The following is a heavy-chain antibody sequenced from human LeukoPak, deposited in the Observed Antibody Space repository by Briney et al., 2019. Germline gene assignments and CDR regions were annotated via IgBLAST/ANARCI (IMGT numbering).Heavy chain of an antibody. Sequence: GESLKISCKGSGYSFTSYWIGWVRQMPRKGLEWMGIIYPGDSDTRYSPSFQGQVTISADKSISTAYLQWSSLKASDTAMYYCARHIRAPYYYGSGSLDYWGQGTLVTVSS. CDR3: ARHIRAPYYYGSGSLDY. J-gene: IGHJ4*02. D-gene: IGHD3-10*01. V-gene: IGHV5-51*01. CDR2: IYPGDSDT. CDR1: GYSFTSYW.